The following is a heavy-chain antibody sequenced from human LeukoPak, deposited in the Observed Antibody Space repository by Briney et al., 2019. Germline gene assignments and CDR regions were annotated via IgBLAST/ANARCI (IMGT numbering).Heavy chain of an antibody. V-gene: IGHV5-51*01. D-gene: IGHD2-15*01. CDR1: GYSFTDYW. J-gene: IGHJ4*02. CDR2: IYPGDSDT. CDR3: AKAQGGSYDGGFDY. Sequence: GESLKISCKASGYSFTDYWIGWVRQMPGKGLEWMGIIYPGDSDTRYSPSFQGQVTISADRSISTAYLQWNSLKASDTAIYYCAKAQGGSYDGGFDYWGQGTLVTVSS.